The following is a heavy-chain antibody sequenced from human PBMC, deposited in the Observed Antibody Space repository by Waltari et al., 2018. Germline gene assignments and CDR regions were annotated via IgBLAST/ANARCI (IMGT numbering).Heavy chain of an antibody. Sequence: EVQLVESGGGLGQPGGSLRLSCGASGFSFSRHWMSWVRQTPGKRLQWVANINYDGSQKYYVDSVKGRFTISGDNAKNSVYLQMNSLRVEDTAVYYCAKSRGFEYWGQGALITVSS. CDR1: GFSFSRHW. CDR3: AKSRGFEY. D-gene: IGHD2-2*01. J-gene: IGHJ4*02. CDR2: INYDGSQK. V-gene: IGHV3-7*01.